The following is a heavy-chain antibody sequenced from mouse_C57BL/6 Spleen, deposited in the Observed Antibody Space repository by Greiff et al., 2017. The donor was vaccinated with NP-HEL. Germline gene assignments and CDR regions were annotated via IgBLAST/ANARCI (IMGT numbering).Heavy chain of an antibody. V-gene: IGHV1-15*01. Sequence: QVHVKQSGAELVRPGASVTLSCKASGYTFTDYEMHWVKQTPVHGLEWIGAIDPETGGTAYNQKFKGKAILTADKSSSTAYMELRSLTSEDSAVYYCTRAFITTVVPDYWGQGTTLTVSS. D-gene: IGHD1-1*01. CDR2: IDPETGGT. J-gene: IGHJ2*01. CDR1: GYTFTDYE. CDR3: TRAFITTVVPDY.